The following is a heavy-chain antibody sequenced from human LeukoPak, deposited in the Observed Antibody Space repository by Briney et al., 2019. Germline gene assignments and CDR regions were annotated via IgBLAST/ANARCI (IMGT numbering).Heavy chain of an antibody. V-gene: IGHV3-33*01. CDR3: ARDIAAVRMDV. CDR1: RFTFSRHG. Sequence: GGSLRLSCAASRFTFSRHGMHWVRQAPGKGLEWVAVIYYDGSLEYSTDSVKGRFTISRDNSKNTLFLQMNSLRAEDTAVYYCARDIAAVRMDVWGQGTTVIVSS. D-gene: IGHD6-25*01. CDR2: IYYDGSLE. J-gene: IGHJ6*02.